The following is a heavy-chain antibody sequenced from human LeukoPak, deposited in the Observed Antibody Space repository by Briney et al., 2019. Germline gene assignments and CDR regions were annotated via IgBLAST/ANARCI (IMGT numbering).Heavy chain of an antibody. CDR2: ISYDGSNK. V-gene: IGHV3-30-3*02. CDR1: GFTFSSYA. CDR3: AKQGFGC. J-gene: IGHJ4*02. Sequence: GGSLRLSCAASGFTFSSYAMHWVRQAPGKGLEWVAVISYDGSNKYYADSVKGRFTISRDNSKNTMYLQMNSLRAEDTAVYYCAKQGFGCWGQGTLVTVSS.